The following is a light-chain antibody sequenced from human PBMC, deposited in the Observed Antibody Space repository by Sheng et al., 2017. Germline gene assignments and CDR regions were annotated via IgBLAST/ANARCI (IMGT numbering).Light chain of an antibody. J-gene: IGLJ2*01. CDR3: QSTDSSGTSVL. V-gene: IGLV3-25*03. CDR2: KDS. Sequence: SYELTQPPSVSVSPRQTARITCSGDALAKQYAYWYQQKPGQAPVLVIYKDSERSSGIPERFSGSSSGATVTLTISGVQAEDEADYYCQSTDSSGTSVLFGGGTKLTVL. CDR1: ALAKQY.